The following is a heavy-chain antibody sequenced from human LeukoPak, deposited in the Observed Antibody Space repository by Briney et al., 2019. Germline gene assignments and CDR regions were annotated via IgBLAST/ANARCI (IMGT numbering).Heavy chain of an antibody. CDR3: ARGGGWLDY. Sequence: GGSLRLSCAASGFIFSTYTMIWVRQAPGKGLEWVAVIWYDGSNKYYADSVKGRFTISRDNSKNTLYLQMNSLRAEDTAVYYCARGGGWLDYWGQGTLVTVSS. J-gene: IGHJ4*02. CDR2: IWYDGSNK. D-gene: IGHD6-19*01. CDR1: GFIFSTYT. V-gene: IGHV3-33*08.